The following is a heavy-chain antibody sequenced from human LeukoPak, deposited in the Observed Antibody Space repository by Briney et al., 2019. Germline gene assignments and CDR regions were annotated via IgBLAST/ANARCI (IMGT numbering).Heavy chain of an antibody. J-gene: IGHJ4*02. CDR3: ARVGYSGWNLEY. D-gene: IGHD5-12*01. Sequence: QTGGSLRLSCAASGFTVRSYWMSWVRQAPGKGLEWVANINQAGSVQYYVDSVKGRFTISRDDAKNSLYVQMNSLRDEDTAVYYCARVGYSGWNLEYWGQGTLVTVSS. CDR2: INQAGSVQ. V-gene: IGHV3-7*01. CDR1: GFTVRSYW.